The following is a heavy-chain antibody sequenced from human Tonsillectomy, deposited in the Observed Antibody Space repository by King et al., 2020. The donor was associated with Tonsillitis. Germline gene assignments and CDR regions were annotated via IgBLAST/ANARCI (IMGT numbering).Heavy chain of an antibody. CDR2: IRSQVYGGTT. J-gene: IGHJ3*01. CDR1: GFIFSDYG. V-gene: IGHV3-49*03. Sequence: QLVQSGGGLVQPGRSLRLACAASGFIFSDYGVSWFRQAPGKGLEWVCFIRSQVYGGTTECAASVKGKFSISRDDSESIAYLQMDSLKTEDTAMYYCSRDLQPFDGLMGCDVWGLGTMVIVSS. CDR3: SRDLQPFDGLMGCDV. D-gene: IGHD3-9*01.